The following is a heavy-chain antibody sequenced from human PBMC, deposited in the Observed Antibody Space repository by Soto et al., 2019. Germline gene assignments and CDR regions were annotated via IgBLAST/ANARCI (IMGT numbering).Heavy chain of an antibody. D-gene: IGHD3-22*01. Sequence: KPSETLSLTCTVSGGSISSGGYYWSWIRQNPGKGLEWIGYIYYSGSTYYNPSLKSRVTISVDTSKNQFSLKLSSVTAADTAVYYCAREVCYYDSSGYPEAWVNDYWGQGTLVTDSS. V-gene: IGHV4-31*03. CDR3: AREVCYYDSSGYPEAWVNDY. CDR1: GGSISSGGYY. CDR2: IYYSGST. J-gene: IGHJ4*02.